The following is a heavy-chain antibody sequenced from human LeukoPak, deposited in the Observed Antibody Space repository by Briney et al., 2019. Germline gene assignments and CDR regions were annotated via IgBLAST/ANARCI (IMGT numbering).Heavy chain of an antibody. J-gene: IGHJ4*02. CDR1: GFSLTTYA. D-gene: IGHD3-22*01. CDR2: ISDRGDGT. Sequence: GGSLRLSCVASGFSLTTYAMGWVRQAPGKGLEWVSVISDRGDGTYYGDSVKGRFTISRDSSKNTLYLQMNSLRAEDTAVYYCAKDPDSSGYSHRLDYWGQGTLVTVSS. V-gene: IGHV3-23*01. CDR3: AKDPDSSGYSHRLDY.